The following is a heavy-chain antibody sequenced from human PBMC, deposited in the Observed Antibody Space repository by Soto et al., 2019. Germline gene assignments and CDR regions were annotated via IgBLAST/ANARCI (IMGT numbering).Heavy chain of an antibody. CDR2: ISGSGDST. CDR1: GFTFSVYA. CDR3: AMALYGGFTY. Sequence: EVRLLESGGGLVQPGGSLRLSCAASGFTFSVYAMSWVRQAPGKGLEWVSGISGSGDSTHYPDSVKGRFTDSRDNSKSMVYPQTNSRRAEDTAIYYCAMALYGGFTYWGQGTLVTVCS. J-gene: IGHJ4*02. D-gene: IGHD3-10*01. V-gene: IGHV3-23*01.